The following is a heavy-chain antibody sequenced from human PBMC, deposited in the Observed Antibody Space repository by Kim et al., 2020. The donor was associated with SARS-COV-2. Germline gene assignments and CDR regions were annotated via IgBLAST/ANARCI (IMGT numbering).Heavy chain of an antibody. CDR1: GFTFSGYG. CDR2: ITTDGNNK. D-gene: IGHD3-10*01. CDR3: ARGGASGRFPGVYYGLDV. Sequence: GGSLRLSCAASGFTFSGYGMHWVRQPPGKGLVWVSRITTDGNNKDYADSVRGRFTISRDNTKNTLYLHMSSLRVEDTALYFCARGGASGRFPGVYYGLDV. J-gene: IGHJ6*01. V-gene: IGHV3-74*01.